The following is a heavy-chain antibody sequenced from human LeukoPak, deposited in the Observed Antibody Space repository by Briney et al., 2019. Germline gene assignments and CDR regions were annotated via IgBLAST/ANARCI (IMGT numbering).Heavy chain of an antibody. J-gene: IGHJ3*02. CDR2: ISGSGDST. V-gene: IGHV3-23*01. CDR3: AKDKTYDDFWRGHDAFDI. CDR1: GFSFSSFS. D-gene: IGHD3-3*01. Sequence: GGSLRLSCAASGFSFSSFSMSWVRQAPGKGLEWVSVISGSGDSTYYADSVKGRFTISRDISKNTLYLQMKSLRAGDTAVYYCAKDKTYDDFWRGHDAFDIWGQGTMVTVSS.